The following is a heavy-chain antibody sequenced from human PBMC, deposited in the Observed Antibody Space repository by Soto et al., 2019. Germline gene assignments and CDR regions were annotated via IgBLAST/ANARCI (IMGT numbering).Heavy chain of an antibody. V-gene: IGHV1-69*13. D-gene: IGHD2-21*01. J-gene: IGHJ4*02. CDR2: IIPIFGTA. CDR3: ARDRFKVRSLDY. Sequence: SVKVSCKASGGTFSSYAISWVRQAPGQGLEWMGGIIPIFGTANYAQKFQGRVTITADESTSTAYMELSSLRSEDTAVYYCARDRFKVRSLDYWGQGTLVTVSS. CDR1: GGTFSSYA.